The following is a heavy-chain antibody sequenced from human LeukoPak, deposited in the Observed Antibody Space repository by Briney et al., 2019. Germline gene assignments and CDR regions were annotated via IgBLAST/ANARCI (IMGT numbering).Heavy chain of an antibody. Sequence: PGRSLRLSCAASGFTFSSYGMHWVRQAPGKGLEWVAVISYDGSNKYYADSVKGRFTISRDNSKNTLYLQMNSLRAEDTAVYYCAKDRYNDYGDYGYFQHWGQGTLVTVSS. CDR3: AKDRYNDYGDYGYFQH. J-gene: IGHJ1*01. CDR1: GFTFSSYG. V-gene: IGHV3-30*18. D-gene: IGHD4-17*01. CDR2: ISYDGSNK.